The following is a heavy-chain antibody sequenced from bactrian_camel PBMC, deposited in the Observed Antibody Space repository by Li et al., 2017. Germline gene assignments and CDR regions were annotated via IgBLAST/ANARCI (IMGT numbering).Heavy chain of an antibody. J-gene: IGHJ4*01. D-gene: IGHD1*01. CDR3: ARDSRIRTCGTRKGHI. CDR1: GSDFSVGA. Sequence: QVQLVESGGDSVQSGGSLRLSCAVSGSDFSVGACMGWFRQGPGGECELLTSITKDGIINYVDSVKGRFTISRDNPKNTVYLQMNSLKSEDTAMYYCARDSRIRTCGTRKGHILGPGDPGHRL. V-gene: IGHV3S53*01. CDR2: ITKDGII.